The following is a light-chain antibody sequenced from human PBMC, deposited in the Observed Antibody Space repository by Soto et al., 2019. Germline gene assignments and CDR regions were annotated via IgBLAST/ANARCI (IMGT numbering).Light chain of an antibody. V-gene: IGKV3-20*01. CDR1: QCLSRNY. CDR3: QQYGSYPPT. J-gene: IGKJ1*01. CDR2: GAS. Sequence: EIVSTLSAGIRSLSPDESVTRSCRPSQCLSRNYLGWYQQKPGKAPRVLIYGASSFATGIPDRFSGSGSGTDFTLAISRLQPEDFAVYYCQQYGSYPPTFGQGTKADIK.